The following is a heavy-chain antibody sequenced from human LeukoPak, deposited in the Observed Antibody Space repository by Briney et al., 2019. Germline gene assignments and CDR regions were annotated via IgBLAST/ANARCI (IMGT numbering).Heavy chain of an antibody. Sequence: GRSLRLSCVASGFTFNNYGMHWVRQAPGKGLEWVAVIWYDGSNEYYADSVKGRFTISRDNAKNSLYLQMNSLRAEDTAVYYCARDYYDILTGFLFDYWGQGTLVTVSS. V-gene: IGHV3-33*01. CDR1: GFTFNNYG. CDR2: IWYDGSNE. J-gene: IGHJ4*02. CDR3: ARDYYDILTGFLFDY. D-gene: IGHD3-9*01.